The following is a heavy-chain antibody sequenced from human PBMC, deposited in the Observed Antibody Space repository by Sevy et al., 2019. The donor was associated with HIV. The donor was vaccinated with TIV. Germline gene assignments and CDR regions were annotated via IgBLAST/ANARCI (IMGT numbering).Heavy chain of an antibody. Sequence: ASVKVSCQASGYSFTGQYMHWVRQAPGQGLEWMGWINPNSGATNYAQEFQGRVTMTRDTSISTASMEMIGLKFDDTAVYYCARDLRLRQYRYGSFHFWGQGTLVTVSS. V-gene: IGHV1-2*02. CDR1: GYSFTGQY. CDR2: INPNSGAT. D-gene: IGHD5-18*01. CDR3: ARDLRLRQYRYGSFHF. J-gene: IGHJ4*02.